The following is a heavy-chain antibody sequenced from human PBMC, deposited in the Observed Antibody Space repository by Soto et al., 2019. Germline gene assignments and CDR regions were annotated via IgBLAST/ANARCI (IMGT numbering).Heavy chain of an antibody. V-gene: IGHV3-53*01. D-gene: IGHD6-25*01. CDR3: AAQRGGGGY. CDR1: GFTVSNNY. J-gene: IGHJ4*02. Sequence: EVQLVESGGGLIQPGGSLRLSCAVSGFTVSNNYMSWVRQAPGKGLEGVSVIYSGGYTAYGDSVKGRFTISRDNSKNTLFFQIKSLRGGGTAVFYWAAQRGGGGYWGQGTLVTVSS. CDR2: IYSGGYT.